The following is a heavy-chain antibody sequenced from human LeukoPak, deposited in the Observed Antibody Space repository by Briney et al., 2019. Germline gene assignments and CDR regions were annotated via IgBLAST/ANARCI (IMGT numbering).Heavy chain of an antibody. CDR2: IYYSGST. CDR1: GGSISSYY. J-gene: IGHJ6*02. D-gene: IGHD5-18*01. CDR3: ATWEGTAMVRDYYGMDV. V-gene: IGHV4-59*01. Sequence: RSSETLSLTCTVSGGSISSYYWGWIRQPPGKGLEWIGHIYYSGSTNYNPSLKSRVTISVDTSKNQFSLKLSSVTAADTAVYYCATWEGTAMVRDYYGMDVWGQGTTVTVSS.